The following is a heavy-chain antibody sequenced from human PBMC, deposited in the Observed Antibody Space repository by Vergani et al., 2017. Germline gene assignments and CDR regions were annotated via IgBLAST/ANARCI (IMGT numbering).Heavy chain of an antibody. D-gene: IGHD6-13*01. J-gene: IGHJ4*02. CDR3: AKDLSVVEAADDF. V-gene: IGHV3-23*04. CDR1: GSTFSSYA. Sequence: EVQLVESGGGLVQPGGSLRLSCAASGSTFSSYAMNWVRQAPGKGLEWVSSISSSDSRTYYADSVRGRVTISRDNSKNTVYLQMDDLRAEDTAVYYCAKDLSVVEAADDFRGQGTLVTVSS. CDR2: ISSSDSRT.